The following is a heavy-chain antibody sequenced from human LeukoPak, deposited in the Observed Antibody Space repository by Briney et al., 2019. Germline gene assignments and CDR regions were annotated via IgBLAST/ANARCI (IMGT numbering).Heavy chain of an antibody. J-gene: IGHJ4*02. Sequence: SETLSLTCAVYGGSFSGYYWSWIRQPPGKGLEWIGEINHSGSTNYNPSLKSRVTISVDTSKNQFSLKLSSVTAADTAVYYCARVRQQRVFDYWGQGTLVTVSS. V-gene: IGHV4-34*01. D-gene: IGHD6-13*01. CDR2: INHSGST. CDR3: ARVRQQRVFDY. CDR1: GGSFSGYY.